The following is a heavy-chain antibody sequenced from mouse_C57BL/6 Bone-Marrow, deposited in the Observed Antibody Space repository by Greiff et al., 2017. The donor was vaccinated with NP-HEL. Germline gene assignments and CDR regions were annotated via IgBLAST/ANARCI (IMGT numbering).Heavy chain of an antibody. Sequence: VQLQQPGAELVMPGASVKLSCKASGYTFTSYWMHWVKQRPGQGLEWIGEIDPSDSYTNYNQQFKGKSTLTVDKSSSTAYMQLSSLTSEDSAVYYCARAYYSPHYYAMDYWGQGTSVTVSS. V-gene: IGHV1-69*01. CDR1: GYTFTSYW. J-gene: IGHJ4*01. CDR3: ARAYYSPHYYAMDY. CDR2: IDPSDSYT. D-gene: IGHD2-12*01.